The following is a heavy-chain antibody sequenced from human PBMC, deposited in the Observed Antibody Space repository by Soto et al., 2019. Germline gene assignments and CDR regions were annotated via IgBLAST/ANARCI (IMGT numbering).Heavy chain of an antibody. V-gene: IGHV4-59*08. CDR3: ARYSGGYFEY. J-gene: IGHJ4*02. CDR2: IYYSGST. CDR1: GGSISSYY. D-gene: IGHD3-10*01. Sequence: SETLSLTCTVSGGSISSYYWSWIRQPPGKGLEWIGYIYYSGSTNYNPSLKSRVTISVDTSKNQFSLKLSSVTAADTAVYYCARYSGGYFEYWGQGTLVTVSS.